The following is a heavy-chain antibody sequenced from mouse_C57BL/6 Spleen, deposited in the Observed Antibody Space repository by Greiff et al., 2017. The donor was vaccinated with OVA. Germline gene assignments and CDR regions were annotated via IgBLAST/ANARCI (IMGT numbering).Heavy chain of an antibody. CDR3: ALDSSGLAWFAY. V-gene: IGHV1-69*01. CDR2: IDPSDSYT. CDR1: GYTFTSYW. Sequence: QVHVKQPGAELVMPGASVKLSCKASGYTFTSYWMHWVKQRPGQGLEWIGEIDPSDSYTNYNQKFKGKSTLTVDKSSSTAYMQLSSLTSEDSAVYYCALDSSGLAWFAYWGQGTLVTVSA. D-gene: IGHD3-2*02. J-gene: IGHJ3*01.